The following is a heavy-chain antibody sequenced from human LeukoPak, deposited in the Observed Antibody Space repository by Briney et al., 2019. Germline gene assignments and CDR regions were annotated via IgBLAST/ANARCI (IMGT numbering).Heavy chain of an antibody. J-gene: IGHJ4*02. Sequence: PGGSLRLSCAASGFTFSSYWMHWVRQAPGKGLVWVSRINSDGSSTSYADSVKGRFTISRGNAKNTLYLQMNSLRAEDTAVYYCARGPITIFGVVIPFDYWGQGTLVTVSS. CDR1: GFTFSSYW. V-gene: IGHV3-74*01. D-gene: IGHD3-3*01. CDR2: INSDGSST. CDR3: ARGPITIFGVVIPFDY.